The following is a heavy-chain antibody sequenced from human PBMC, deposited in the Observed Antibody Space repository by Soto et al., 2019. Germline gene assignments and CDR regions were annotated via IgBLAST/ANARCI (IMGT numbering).Heavy chain of an antibody. D-gene: IGHD4-17*01. CDR1: VGSFSSISYY. V-gene: IGHV4-39*01. J-gene: IGHJ4*02. Sequence: SETLSLTCAVYVGSFSSISYYWGWIRQPPGKGLEWIGSIYYSGSTYYNPSLKSRVTISVDTSKNQFSLKLSSVTAADTAVYYCAVGGDYDSDFDYWGQGTLVTVS. CDR3: AVGGDYDSDFDY. CDR2: IYYSGST.